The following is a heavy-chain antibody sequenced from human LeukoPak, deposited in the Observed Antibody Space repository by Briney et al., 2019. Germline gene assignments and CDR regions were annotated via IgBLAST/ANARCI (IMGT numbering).Heavy chain of an antibody. CDR2: ISSSSSTI. V-gene: IGHV3-48*01. CDR3: ARGGYSSSGYYYAMDV. Sequence: GGSLRLSCAASGFTFSSFSMNWVRQAPGKGLEWVSYISSSSSTIYYADSVKGPFTISRDNAKNSLFLQMNSLRAEDTAVYYCARGGYSSSGYYYAMDVWGQGTTVTVSS. J-gene: IGHJ6*02. D-gene: IGHD4-11*01. CDR1: GFTFSSFS.